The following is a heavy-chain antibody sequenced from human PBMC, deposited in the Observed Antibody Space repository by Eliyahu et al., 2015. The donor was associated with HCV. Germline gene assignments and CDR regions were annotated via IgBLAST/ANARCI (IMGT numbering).Heavy chain of an antibody. CDR2: ISASGTT. Sequence: EVHLLESGGGLVQPAGSLXXXCXASGFXFSPYALXWVRQAPGKGLEWVSGISASGTTYYADSVRGRFVISRDNSKNTIFLQMKSLRVEDTAIYYCAKDPTVTSLRSYFDYWGQGTLVTVSS. D-gene: IGHD2-21*02. CDR1: GFXFSPYA. CDR3: AKDPTVTSLRSYFDY. J-gene: IGHJ4*02. V-gene: IGHV3-23*01.